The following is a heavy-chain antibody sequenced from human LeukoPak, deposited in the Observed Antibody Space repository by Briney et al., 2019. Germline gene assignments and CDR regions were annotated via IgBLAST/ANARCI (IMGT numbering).Heavy chain of an antibody. CDR3: ARDGEAGTFDY. CDR1: GGSISSYF. D-gene: IGHD6-19*01. J-gene: IGHJ4*02. CDR2: IYYSGST. Sequence: SETLSLTCPVSGGSISSYFWTWIRQPPGKGLEWIGYIYYSGSTNYNPSLKSRVIISADTSKNKFSLKLSSVTAADTAVYYCARDGEAGTFDYWGQGTLVTVSS. V-gene: IGHV4-59*01.